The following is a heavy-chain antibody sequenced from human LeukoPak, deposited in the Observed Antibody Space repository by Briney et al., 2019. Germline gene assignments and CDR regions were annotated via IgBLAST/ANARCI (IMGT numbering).Heavy chain of an antibody. CDR3: VGIAVAGILDY. V-gene: IGHV4-34*01. D-gene: IGHD6-13*01. J-gene: IGHJ4*02. Sequence: PSETLSLTCAVYGGSFSGYYWSWIRQPPGKGLEWIGEINHSGSTNYNPSLKSRVTISVDTSKNQFSLKLSSVTAADTAVYYCVGIAVAGILDYWGQGTLVTVSS. CDR2: INHSGST. CDR1: GGSFSGYY.